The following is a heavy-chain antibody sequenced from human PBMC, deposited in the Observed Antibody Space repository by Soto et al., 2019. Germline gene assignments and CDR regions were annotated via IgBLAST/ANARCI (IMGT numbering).Heavy chain of an antibody. CDR1: GCTFSDYY. Sequence: GSLRLTGSASGCTFSDYYMSWIRQAPGKGLEWVSYISSSSYTNYADSVKGRFTISRDNAKNSLYLQMSSLRAEDTAVYFCARDQGYCSGDTCYSNDYWGQGTLVTVYS. V-gene: IGHV3-11*06. CDR2: ISSSSYT. D-gene: IGHD2-15*01. CDR3: ARDQGYCSGDTCYSNDY. J-gene: IGHJ4*02.